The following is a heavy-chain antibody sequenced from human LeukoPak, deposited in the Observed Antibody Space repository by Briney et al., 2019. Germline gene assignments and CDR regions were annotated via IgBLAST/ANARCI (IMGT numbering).Heavy chain of an antibody. CDR3: ARGRYCSSTSCYNWFGP. Sequence: SETLSLTCAVYGGSFSGYYWSWIRQPPGKGLEWIGEINHSGSTNYNPSLKSRVTISVDTSKNQFSLKLSSVTAADTAVYYCARGRYCSSTSCYNWFGPWGQGTLVTVSS. CDR1: GGSFSGYY. CDR2: INHSGST. J-gene: IGHJ5*02. V-gene: IGHV4-34*01. D-gene: IGHD2-2*01.